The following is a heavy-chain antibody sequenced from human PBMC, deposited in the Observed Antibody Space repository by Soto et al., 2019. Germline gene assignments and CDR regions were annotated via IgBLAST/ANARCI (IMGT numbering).Heavy chain of an antibody. V-gene: IGHV3-30*18. Sequence: QVQLVESGGGVVPPGRSLRLSCAASGFTFSSYGMHWVRQAPGKGLEWVAVISYDGSNKYYADSVKGRFTISRDNSKNTLXXQXNXXRAEDTAVYYCAKDYGTVATLRVTQGAYYYYGMDAWGQGTTVTVSS. CDR1: GFTFSSYG. CDR2: ISYDGSNK. CDR3: AKDYGTVATLRVTQGAYYYYGMDA. J-gene: IGHJ6*02. D-gene: IGHD4-17*01.